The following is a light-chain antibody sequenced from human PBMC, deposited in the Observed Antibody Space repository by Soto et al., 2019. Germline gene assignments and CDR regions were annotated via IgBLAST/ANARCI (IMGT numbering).Light chain of an antibody. CDR3: AAWDATLNGL. V-gene: IGLV1-44*01. CDR2: SNN. Sequence: QSVLTQPPSASGTPGQRVTISCSGSSSNIGSNTVNWYQQVPGTAPKLLIYSNNQRPSGVPDRFSGSKSGTSASLAISGLQSEDEADYYCAAWDATLNGLFGGRTKLTVL. J-gene: IGLJ2*01. CDR1: SSNIGSNT.